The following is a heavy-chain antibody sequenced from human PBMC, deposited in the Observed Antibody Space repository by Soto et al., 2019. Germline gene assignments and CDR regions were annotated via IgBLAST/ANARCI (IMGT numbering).Heavy chain of an antibody. J-gene: IGHJ4*02. CDR3: ARGTYGGNSPDY. V-gene: IGHV5-10-1*01. D-gene: IGHD4-17*01. CDR1: GYSFTSYW. Sequence: PGESLKISCKGSGYSFTSYWISWVRQMPGKGLEWMGRIDPSDSYTNYSPSFQGHVTISANKSISTAYLQWSSLKASDTAMYYCARGTYGGNSPDYWGQGTLVTVSS. CDR2: IDPSDSYT.